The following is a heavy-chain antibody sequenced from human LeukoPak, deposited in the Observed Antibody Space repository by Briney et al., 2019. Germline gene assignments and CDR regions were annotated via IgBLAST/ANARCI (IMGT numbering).Heavy chain of an antibody. CDR1: GYTFTSYD. D-gene: IGHD3-22*01. CDR3: ARDRRYYYDSSGYYGG. Sequence: GASVKVSCNASGYTFTSYDINWVRQATGQGLEWMGWMNPNSGNTGYAQKFQGRVTMTRNASISTAYMELSSLRSEDTAVYYCARDRRYYYDSSGYYGGWGQGTLVTVSS. J-gene: IGHJ4*02. V-gene: IGHV1-8*01. CDR2: MNPNSGNT.